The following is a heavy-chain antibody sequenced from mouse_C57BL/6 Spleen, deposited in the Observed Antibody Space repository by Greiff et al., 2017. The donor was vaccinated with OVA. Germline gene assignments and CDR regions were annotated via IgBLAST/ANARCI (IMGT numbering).Heavy chain of an antibody. CDR3: ARGYYSNYFDY. CDR1: GYAFSSSW. D-gene: IGHD2-5*01. V-gene: IGHV1-82*01. CDR2: IYPGDGDT. J-gene: IGHJ2*01. Sequence: VQLQQSGPELVKPGASVKISCKASGYAFSSSWMNWVKQRPGKGLEWIGRIYPGDGDTNYNGKFKGKATLTADKSSSTAYMQLSSLTSEDSAVYFCARGYYSNYFDYWGQGTTLTVSS.